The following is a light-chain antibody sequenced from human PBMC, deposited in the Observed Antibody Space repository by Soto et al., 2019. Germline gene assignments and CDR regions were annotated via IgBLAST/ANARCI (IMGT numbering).Light chain of an antibody. V-gene: IGKV3-20*01. Sequence: EIVLTQSPGTLSLSPGERATLSCRASQSVSSTNLVWYQQKRGQAPRLLIYDASSRGTGIPDRFRGSGSGTDFTLTISRLEPEDLAVCFCQHYANSVWTFGQGTKVEIK. CDR3: QHYANSVWT. CDR2: DAS. CDR1: QSVSSTN. J-gene: IGKJ1*01.